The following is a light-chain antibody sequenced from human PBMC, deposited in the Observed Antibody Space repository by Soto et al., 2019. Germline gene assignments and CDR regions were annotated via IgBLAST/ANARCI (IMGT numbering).Light chain of an antibody. CDR2: RTN. Sequence: QSVLTQPPSASGTPGQRVSITCSGSSSNIGSNIVNWYQQLPGRAPKLLIYRTNQRPSGVPDRFSASKSGTSASLAISGLQAEDEADYYCNSYAGSNTFVFGTGTKLTVL. J-gene: IGLJ1*01. CDR1: SSNIGSNI. CDR3: NSYAGSNTFV. V-gene: IGLV1-44*01.